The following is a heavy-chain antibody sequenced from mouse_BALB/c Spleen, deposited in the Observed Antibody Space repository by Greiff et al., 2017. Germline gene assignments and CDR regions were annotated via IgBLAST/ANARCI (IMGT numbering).Heavy chain of an antibody. CDR3: ARHHYGSFDC. V-gene: IGHV5-12-1*01. CDR1: GFAFSSYD. CDR2: ISSGGGST. J-gene: IGHJ2*01. D-gene: IGHD1-1*01. Sequence: EVKVVESGGGLVKPGGSLKLSCAASGFAFSSYDMSWVRQTPEKRLEWVAYISSGGGSTYYPDTVKGRFTISRDNAKNTLYLQMSSLKSEDTAMYYCARHHYGSFDCWGQGTTLTVSS.